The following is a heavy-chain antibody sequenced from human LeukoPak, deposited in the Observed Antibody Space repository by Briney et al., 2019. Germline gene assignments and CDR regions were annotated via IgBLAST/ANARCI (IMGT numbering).Heavy chain of an antibody. J-gene: IGHJ5*02. CDR2: IIPILGIA. CDR3: AAEYCSGGSCYDGFDP. CDR1: GGTFSSYA. D-gene: IGHD2-15*01. Sequence: SVKVSCKASGGTFSSYAISWVRQAPGQGLEWMGRIIPILGIANYAQKFQSRVTITADKSTSTAYMELSSLRSEDTAVYYCAAEYCSGGSCYDGFDPWGQGTLVTVSS. V-gene: IGHV1-69*04.